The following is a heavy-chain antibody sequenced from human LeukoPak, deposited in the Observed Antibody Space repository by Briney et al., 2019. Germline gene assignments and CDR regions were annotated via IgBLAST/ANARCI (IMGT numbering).Heavy chain of an antibody. Sequence: AGSLRLSCAASGFTFDCCGMHWVRQAPGKGLEWVAFIRNVGNDKYYADSVKGRFFISRDNSKNTLSLQMNSLRVEDTAVYYCAKDRDWAFDHWAQGTLVSVSS. J-gene: IGHJ4*02. D-gene: IGHD2-21*02. CDR2: IRNVGNDK. V-gene: IGHV3-30*02. CDR3: AKDRDWAFDH. CDR1: GFTFDCCG.